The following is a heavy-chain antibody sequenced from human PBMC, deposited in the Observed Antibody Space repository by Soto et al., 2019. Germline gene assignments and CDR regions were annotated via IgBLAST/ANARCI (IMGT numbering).Heavy chain of an antibody. Sequence: SVKVSCKASGGTFSSYAISWVRQAPGQGLEWMGGIIPIFGTANYAQKFQGRVTITADESTSTAYMELSSLRSEDTAVYYCARGPRGPDYYYYYGMDVWGQGTTVTVSS. CDR1: GGTFSSYA. CDR3: ARGPRGPDYYYYYGMDV. J-gene: IGHJ6*02. CDR2: IIPIFGTA. V-gene: IGHV1-69*13.